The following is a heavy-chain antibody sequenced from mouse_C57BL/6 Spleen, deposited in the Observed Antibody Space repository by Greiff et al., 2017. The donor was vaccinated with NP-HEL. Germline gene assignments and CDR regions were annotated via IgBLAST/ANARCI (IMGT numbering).Heavy chain of an antibody. J-gene: IGHJ4*01. CDR3: ARGYDYYYYAMDY. Sequence: EVKLMESGGGLVKPGGSLKLSCAASGFTFSSNAMSWVRQTPEKRLEWVATISDGGSYTYYPDNVKGRFTISRDNAKNNLYLQMSHLKSEDTAMYYCARGYDYYYYAMDYWGQGTSVTVSS. CDR1: GFTFSSNA. CDR2: ISDGGSYT. D-gene: IGHD2-4*01. V-gene: IGHV5-4*03.